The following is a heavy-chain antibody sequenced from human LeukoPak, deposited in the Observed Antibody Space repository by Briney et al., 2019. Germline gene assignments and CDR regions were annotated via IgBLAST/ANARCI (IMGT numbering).Heavy chain of an antibody. CDR2: VYNSGT. D-gene: IGHD4-23*01. CDR1: GGSIWIFN. J-gene: IGHJ4*02. V-gene: IGHV4-59*01. Sequence: SETLSLPPMVPGGSIWIFNGSWIAKTPGKGLEWIGYVYNSGTNYNPSLKSRVTISMDTSKNQFSLNLNSVTAADTAVYYCARDYGGKFDCWGQGTLVTVSS. CDR3: ARDYGGKFDC.